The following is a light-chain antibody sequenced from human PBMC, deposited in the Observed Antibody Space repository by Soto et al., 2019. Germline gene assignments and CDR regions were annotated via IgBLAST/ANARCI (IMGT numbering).Light chain of an antibody. V-gene: IGKV3-15*01. Sequence: EIVMTQSPATLSVSPGEGATLSCRASQSVNNNLAWYQQRPGQAPRLLIYGASTRATGIPARFCGSGSGTEFTLAIGSLQSEDFALYFCQQYNDWPRTFGQGTKV. CDR2: GAS. CDR1: QSVNNN. CDR3: QQYNDWPRT. J-gene: IGKJ1*01.